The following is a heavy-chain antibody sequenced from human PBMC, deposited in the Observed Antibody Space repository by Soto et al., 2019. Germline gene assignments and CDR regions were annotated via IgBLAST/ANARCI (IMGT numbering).Heavy chain of an antibody. V-gene: IGHV3-23*01. J-gene: IGHJ4*02. CDR3: SKDPYPYSSGWQPFDY. Sequence: EVQLLESGGALVQPGGSLRLSCAASGFTFSSYAMSWVRQAPGKGLEWVSAISGSGGSTYYADSVKGRFTISRDNSKNTLYLQMNSLRAEDTAVYYCSKDPYPYSSGWQPFDYWGQGTLVTVSS. CDR1: GFTFSSYA. CDR2: ISGSGGST. D-gene: IGHD6-19*01.